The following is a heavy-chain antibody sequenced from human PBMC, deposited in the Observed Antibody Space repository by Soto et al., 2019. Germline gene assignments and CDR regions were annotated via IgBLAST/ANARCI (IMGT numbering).Heavy chain of an antibody. J-gene: IGHJ4*02. CDR1: GGSISSGGYS. V-gene: IGHV4-30-2*01. Sequence: SETLSLTCAVSGGSISSGGYSWSWIRQPPGKGLECIGYIYHSGSTYYSPSLKSRVTISVDRSKNQFSLKLSSVTAADTAVYYCARGPPLGYWGQRTLVTVSS. CDR3: ARGPPLGY. CDR2: IYHSGST.